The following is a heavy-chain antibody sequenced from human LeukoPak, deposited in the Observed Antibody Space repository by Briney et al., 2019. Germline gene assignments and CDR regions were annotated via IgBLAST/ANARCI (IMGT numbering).Heavy chain of an antibody. CDR2: ISGSGGST. V-gene: IGHV3-23*01. CDR3: AKDSSLGDPYWFDP. J-gene: IGHJ5*02. Sequence: GGSLRLSCAASGFTFSSYAMSWVRQAPGEGMEWVSAISGSGGSTYYADSVKGRFTISRDNSKNTLYLQMNSLRAEDTAVYYCAKDSSLGDPYWFDPWGQGTLVTVSS. CDR1: GFTFSSYA. D-gene: IGHD2-21*02.